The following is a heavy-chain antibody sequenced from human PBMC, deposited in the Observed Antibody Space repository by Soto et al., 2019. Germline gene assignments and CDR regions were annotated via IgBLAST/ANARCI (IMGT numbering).Heavy chain of an antibody. CDR1: VYTFTSYA. CDR2: INAGNGNT. D-gene: IGHD6-6*01. Sequence: XSVKVSCNASVYTFTSYAMHWVRQAPGQRLEWMGWINAGNGNTKYSQKFQGRVTITRDTSASTAYMELSSLRSEDTAVYYCARDLTGAARPREYYYYYGMDVWGQGTTVTVSS. CDR3: ARDLTGAARPREYYYYYGMDV. J-gene: IGHJ6*02. V-gene: IGHV1-3*01.